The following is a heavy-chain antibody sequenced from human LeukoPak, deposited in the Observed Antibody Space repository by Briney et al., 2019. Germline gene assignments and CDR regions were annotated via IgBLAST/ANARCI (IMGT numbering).Heavy chain of an antibody. CDR1: GFTFSSYE. V-gene: IGHV3-48*03. CDR2: ISGSSSNV. J-gene: IGHJ4*02. D-gene: IGHD5-18*01. Sequence: PGGSLRLSCAASGFTFSSYEMNWVRQAPGKGLEWISAISGSSSNVYYAASVRGRFTISRDNAENSLYLQLNTMRAKDTAVYYCARGFRDTAMFLDYWGQGTLVTVSS. CDR3: ARGFRDTAMFLDY.